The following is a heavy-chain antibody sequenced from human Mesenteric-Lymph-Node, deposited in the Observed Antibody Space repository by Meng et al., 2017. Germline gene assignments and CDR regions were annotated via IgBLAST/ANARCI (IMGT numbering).Heavy chain of an antibody. CDR2: INPNSGGT. Sequence: ASVKVSCKASGYTFTGYYMHWVRQAPGQGLEWMGRINPNSGGTNYAQKFQGRVTMTRDTSISTAYMELSRLRSDDTAVYYCARWAAAYYDSSGYLRAFDIWGQGTKVTVSS. V-gene: IGHV1-2*06. J-gene: IGHJ3*02. CDR1: GYTFTGYY. D-gene: IGHD3-22*01. CDR3: ARWAAAYYDSSGYLRAFDI.